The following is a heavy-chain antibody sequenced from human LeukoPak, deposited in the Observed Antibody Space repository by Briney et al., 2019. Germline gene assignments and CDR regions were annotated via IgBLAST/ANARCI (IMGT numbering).Heavy chain of an antibody. CDR1: GFKFSSFW. CDR3: ASGYCSSTSCPPFYMDV. V-gene: IGHV3-7*01. CDR2: IKQDGSEK. J-gene: IGHJ6*03. D-gene: IGHD2-2*03. Sequence: GGSLRLSCAASGFKFSSFWMSWVRQAPGKGLEWVANIKQDGSEKYYVDSVKGRFTISRDNAKNSLYLQMNSLRAEDTAVYYCASGYCSSTSCPPFYMDVWGKGTTVTVSS.